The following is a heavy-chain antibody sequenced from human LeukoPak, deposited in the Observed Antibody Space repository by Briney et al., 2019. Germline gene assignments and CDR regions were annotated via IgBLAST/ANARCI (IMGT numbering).Heavy chain of an antibody. CDR3: AKDLWYYASGVPY. V-gene: IGHV3-23*01. CDR1: GFTFSSYG. CDR2: ISGSGGST. J-gene: IGHJ4*02. D-gene: IGHD3-10*01. Sequence: GSLRLSCAASGFTFSSYGMHWVRQAPGMGLEWVSGISGSGGSTFYAGSVKGRFTTSRDNSKNTLYLQMNSLRAEDTALYYCAKDLWYYASGVPYWGQGTLVTVSS.